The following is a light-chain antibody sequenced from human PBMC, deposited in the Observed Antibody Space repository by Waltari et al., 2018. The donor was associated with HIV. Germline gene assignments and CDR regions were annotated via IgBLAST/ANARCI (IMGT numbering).Light chain of an antibody. V-gene: IGLV2-14*03. CDR1: DTDFSLYKF. Sequence: AVTQPASVSGLPGQSTTISCTGDDTDFSLYKFVSWYHQPSGKPPRLILYDVDSRASGVSDRFSGSMSGNTASLTISGLRAEDEGHYYCASFTGDNTVMFGGGTEVTVL. J-gene: IGLJ3*02. CDR3: ASFTGDNTVM. CDR2: DVD.